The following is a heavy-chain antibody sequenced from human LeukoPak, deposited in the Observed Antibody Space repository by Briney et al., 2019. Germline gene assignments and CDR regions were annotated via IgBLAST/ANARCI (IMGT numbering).Heavy chain of an antibody. CDR3: ARFTVGYNPKSY. D-gene: IGHD5-24*01. V-gene: IGHV4-34*01. J-gene: IGHJ4*02. Sequence: SETLSLTCAVYGGSFIGYYWSWIRQPPGKGLEWIGEINHSGSTNYNPSLKSRVTISVDTSKNQFSLKLSSVTAADTAVYYCARFTVGYNPKSYWGQGTLVTVSS. CDR1: GGSFIGYY. CDR2: INHSGST.